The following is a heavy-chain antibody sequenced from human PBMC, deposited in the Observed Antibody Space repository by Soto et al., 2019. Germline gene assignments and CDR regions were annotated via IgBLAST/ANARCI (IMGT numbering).Heavy chain of an antibody. CDR2: ISSSGSSF. V-gene: IGHV3-11*01. D-gene: IGHD1-26*01. CDR1: GFTFSHHY. J-gene: IGHJ4*01. CDR3: QIDVPYSSTTSYFPHNAILKGYFFDY. Sequence: GGSLRLSGAACGFTFSHHYINWIRQAPWKGLEWVADISSSGSSFYYADSVKGRFTISRDNAQNSLHLQMDSLRAEDTAVYYCQIDVPYSSTTSYFPHNAILKGYFFDYWGLRTLVTFCS.